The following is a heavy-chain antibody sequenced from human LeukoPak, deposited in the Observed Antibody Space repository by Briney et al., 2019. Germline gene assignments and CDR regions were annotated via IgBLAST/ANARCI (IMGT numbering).Heavy chain of an antibody. J-gene: IGHJ4*02. CDR1: GGSISSYY. Sequence: PSETLSLTCTVSGGSISSYYWSWIRQPPGKGLKWIGYIYYSGSTNYNPSLKSRVTISVDTSKNQFSLKLSSVTAADTAVYYCARSAGGYYFDYWGQGTLVTVSS. CDR3: ARSAGGYYFDY. CDR2: IYYSGST. D-gene: IGHD1-1*01. V-gene: IGHV4-59*01.